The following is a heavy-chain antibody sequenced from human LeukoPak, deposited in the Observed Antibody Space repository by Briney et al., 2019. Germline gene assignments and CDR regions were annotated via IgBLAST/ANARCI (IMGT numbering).Heavy chain of an antibody. J-gene: IGHJ4*02. Sequence: GGSLRLSCAASGFTFSSSAMSWVRQAPGKGLEWVSAISNNGGYTYYADSVKGRFTISRDNSKNTLYLQMNSLRAEDTAVYYCASLGYYDFWSGYYTSGTSDYFDYWGQGTLVTVSS. V-gene: IGHV3-23*01. CDR3: ASLGYYDFWSGYYTSGTSDYFDY. CDR1: GFTFSSSA. CDR2: ISNNGGYT. D-gene: IGHD3-3*01.